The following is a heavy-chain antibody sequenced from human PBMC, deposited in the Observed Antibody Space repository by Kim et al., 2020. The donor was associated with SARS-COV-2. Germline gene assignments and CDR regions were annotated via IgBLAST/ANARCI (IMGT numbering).Heavy chain of an antibody. J-gene: IGHJ3*02. V-gene: IGHV1-2*04. CDR1: GYTFTGYY. Sequence: ASVKVSCKASGYTFTGYYMHWVRQAPGQGLEWMGWINPNSGGTNYAQKFQGWVTMTRDTSISTAYMELSRLRSDDTAVYYCARAGTMVRGAANHDAFDIWGQGTMVTVSS. CDR2: INPNSGGT. D-gene: IGHD3-10*01. CDR3: ARAGTMVRGAANHDAFDI.